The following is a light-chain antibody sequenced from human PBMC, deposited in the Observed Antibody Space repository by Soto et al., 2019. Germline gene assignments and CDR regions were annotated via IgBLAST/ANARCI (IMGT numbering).Light chain of an antibody. CDR2: DVS. Sequence: QSALTQPRSVSGSPGQSVTISCTGTSSDVGDYNYVSWYQQYPGKAPKLVIYDVSKRPSGVPDRFSGSKSGNTASLTISGLQAEDEAEYYCCSFAGSYTTWVFGGGTKLTVL. V-gene: IGLV2-11*01. CDR1: SSDVGDYNY. CDR3: CSFAGSYTTWV. J-gene: IGLJ3*02.